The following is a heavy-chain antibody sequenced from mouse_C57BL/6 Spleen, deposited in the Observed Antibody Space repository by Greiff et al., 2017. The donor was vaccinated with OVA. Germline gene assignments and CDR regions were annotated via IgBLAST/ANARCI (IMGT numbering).Heavy chain of an antibody. D-gene: IGHD1-1*01. CDR2: IWSGGST. CDR3: ASITTVVATRAMDY. Sequence: VQLQESGPGLVQPSQSLSITCTVSGFSLTSYGVHWVRQSPGKGLDWLGVIWSGGSTAYNAAFISRLSISKDNSKIQVFFKMNSLQADDTAIYYCASITTVVATRAMDYWGQGTSVTVSS. J-gene: IGHJ4*01. V-gene: IGHV2-2*01. CDR1: GFSLTSYG.